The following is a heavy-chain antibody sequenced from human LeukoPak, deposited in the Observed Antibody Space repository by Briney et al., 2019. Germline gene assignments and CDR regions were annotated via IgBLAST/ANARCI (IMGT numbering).Heavy chain of an antibody. CDR1: GFTFDDYG. Sequence: GGSLRLSCAASGFTFDDYGLSWVRQAPGKGLEWVSAISGSGGSTYYADSVKGRFTISRDNSKNTLYLQMNSLRAEDTAVYYCAKAGIVGATTREPFDYWGQGTLVTVSS. V-gene: IGHV3-23*01. J-gene: IGHJ4*02. CDR3: AKAGIVGATTREPFDY. CDR2: ISGSGGST. D-gene: IGHD1-26*01.